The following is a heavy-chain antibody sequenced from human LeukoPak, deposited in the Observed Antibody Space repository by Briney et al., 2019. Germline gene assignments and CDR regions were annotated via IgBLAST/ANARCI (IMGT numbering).Heavy chain of an antibody. CDR3: AKTSGNWNYEHAFDI. V-gene: IGHV1-69*05. Sequence: SVKVSCKASGGTFSSYAISWVRQAPGQGLEWMGGIIPIFGTANYAQKLQGRVTITTDESTSTAYMELSSLRSEDTAVYYCAKTSGNWNYEHAFDIWGQGTMVTVSS. CDR1: GGTFSSYA. CDR2: IIPIFGTA. J-gene: IGHJ3*02. D-gene: IGHD1-7*01.